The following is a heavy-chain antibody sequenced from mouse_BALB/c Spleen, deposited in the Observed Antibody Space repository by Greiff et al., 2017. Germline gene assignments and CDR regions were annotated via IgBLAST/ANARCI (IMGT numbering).Heavy chain of an antibody. J-gene: IGHJ1*01. CDR1: GYSITSDYA. Sequence: EVQLQESGPGLVKPSQSLSLTCTVTGYSITSDYAWNWIRQFPGNKLEWMGYISYSGSTSYNPSLKSRISITRDTSKNQFFLQLNSVTTEDTATYYCARKWYFDVWGAGTTVTVSS. CDR3: ARKWYFDV. V-gene: IGHV3-2*02. CDR2: ISYSGST.